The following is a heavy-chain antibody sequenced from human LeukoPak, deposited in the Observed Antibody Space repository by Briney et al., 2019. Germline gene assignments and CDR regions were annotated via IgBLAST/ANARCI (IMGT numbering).Heavy chain of an antibody. CDR3: ATRLEAVDAFDI. D-gene: IGHD5-24*01. CDR1: GYTLTELS. Sequence: ASVKVSCKVSGYTLTELSMHWVRQAPGNGLEWMGGFDPEDGETIYAQKFQGRVTMTEDTSTDTAYMELSSLRSEDTAVYYCATRLEAVDAFDIWGQGTMVTVSS. J-gene: IGHJ3*02. V-gene: IGHV1-24*01. CDR2: FDPEDGET.